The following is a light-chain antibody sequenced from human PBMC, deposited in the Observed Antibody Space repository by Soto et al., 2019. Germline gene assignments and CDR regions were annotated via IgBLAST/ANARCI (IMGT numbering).Light chain of an antibody. Sequence: EIVLTQSPDTLSVSAGEGATLSCRASESIKNSYLAWYRQTPGQPPRLLIFGASSRATGIPDRFSGRGSGTDFTLCISRLEPEDFAVYYCQQYGSSPQTFGQGTKVEIK. CDR2: GAS. J-gene: IGKJ1*01. CDR3: QQYGSSPQT. V-gene: IGKV3-20*01. CDR1: ESIKNSY.